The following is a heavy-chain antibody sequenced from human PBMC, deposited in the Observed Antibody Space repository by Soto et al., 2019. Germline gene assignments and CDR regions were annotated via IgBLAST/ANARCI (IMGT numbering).Heavy chain of an antibody. CDR2: SSYNGGT. D-gene: IGHD1-1*01. V-gene: IGHV4-39*01. Sequence: SETLSLTCTFSGASINSNVHYWGWHRQPPGKGLQWIGSSSYNGGTFYNPSLKGRVAISVDTSKKQSSLQVTSVTAADTAMYFCARHRIEVVWRGFDYWGQGSPVTVSS. CDR1: GASINSNVHY. J-gene: IGHJ4*02. CDR3: ARHRIEVVWRGFDY.